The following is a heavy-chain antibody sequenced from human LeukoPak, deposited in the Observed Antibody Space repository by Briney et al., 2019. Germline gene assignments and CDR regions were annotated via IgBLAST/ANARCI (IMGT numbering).Heavy chain of an antibody. CDR2: IYTSGST. CDR1: GGSISSYY. D-gene: IGHD6-13*01. J-gene: IGHJ6*03. Sequence: SETLSLTCTVSGGSISSYYWSWIRQPAGKGLEWIGRIYTSGSTNYNPSLKSRVIMSVDTSKNQFSLKLSSVTAADTAVYYCARGGGIAAAGYYYYYMDVWGKGTTVTVSS. CDR3: ARGGGIAAAGYYYYYMDV. V-gene: IGHV4-4*07.